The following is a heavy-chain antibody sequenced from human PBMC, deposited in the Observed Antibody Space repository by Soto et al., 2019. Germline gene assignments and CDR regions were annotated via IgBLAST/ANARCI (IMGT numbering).Heavy chain of an antibody. D-gene: IGHD1-26*01. J-gene: IGHJ2*01. CDR3: ARGGSLYWYFDL. V-gene: IGHV1-69*13. CDR2: IIPIFGIA. CDR1: GGTFSRYS. Sequence: SVKVSCKASGGTFSRYSITWVRQAPGHGLEWIGRIIPIFGIASYAQKFQGRVTITADESTSTAYMELSSLRSEDTAVYYCARGGSLYWYFDLWGRGTLVTVSS.